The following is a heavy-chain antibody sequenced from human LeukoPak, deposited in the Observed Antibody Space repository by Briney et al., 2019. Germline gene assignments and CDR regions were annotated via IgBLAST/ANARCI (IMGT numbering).Heavy chain of an antibody. Sequence: ASVKVSCKASGYTFTGYYMHWVRQAPGQGLEWMGWINPNSGGTNYAQKFQARVTMTRDTSISTAYLELSRLRPDDTAVYYCARAYEEVSWLPSYWGQGTLVTVSS. D-gene: IGHD3-22*01. CDR2: INPNSGGT. V-gene: IGHV1-2*02. CDR3: ARAYEEVSWLPSY. CDR1: GYTFTGYY. J-gene: IGHJ4*02.